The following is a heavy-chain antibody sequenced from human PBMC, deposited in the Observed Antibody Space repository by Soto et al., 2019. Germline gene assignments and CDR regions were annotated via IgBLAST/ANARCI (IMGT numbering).Heavy chain of an antibody. J-gene: IGHJ6*02. CDR3: ARAASAFWNGKRSDDMDV. Sequence: SETLSLTCTVSGGSISNGDYYWSWIRQPPGQGLEWIGYIYYSGNTYYNPSLKSRLTISIDTSKNQFSLKLSSVTAADTAVYYCARAASAFWNGKRSDDMDVWGQGTTVTVSS. CDR1: GGSISNGDYY. D-gene: IGHD3-3*01. V-gene: IGHV4-30-4*01. CDR2: IYYSGNT.